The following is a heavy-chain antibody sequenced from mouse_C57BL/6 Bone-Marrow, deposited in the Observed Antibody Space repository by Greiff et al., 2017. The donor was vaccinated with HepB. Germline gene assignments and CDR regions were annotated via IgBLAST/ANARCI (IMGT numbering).Heavy chain of an antibody. Sequence: VQGVESGAELAKPGASVKLSCKASGYTFTSYWMHWVKQRPGQGLEWIGYINPRSGYTKYNQKFKDKATLTADKSSSKAYMQLSSLTYEASAVYNCARWIHYYGIRRDYFDYWGQGTTLTVSS. D-gene: IGHD1-1*01. CDR3: ARWIHYYGIRRDYFDY. CDR2: INPRSGYT. CDR1: GYTFTSYW. J-gene: IGHJ2*01. V-gene: IGHV1-7*01.